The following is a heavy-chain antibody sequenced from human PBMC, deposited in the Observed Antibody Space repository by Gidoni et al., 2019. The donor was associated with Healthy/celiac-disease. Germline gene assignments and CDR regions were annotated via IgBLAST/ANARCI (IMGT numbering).Heavy chain of an antibody. CDR3: ARDRMRVGSGWSQNDY. J-gene: IGHJ4*02. V-gene: IGHV3-30*01. CDR2: ISYDGSNK. D-gene: IGHD6-19*01. CDR1: GFHFSSYA. Sequence: QVQLVESGGGVVQPGRYLRLPCAASGFHFSSYAMHWVRQAPGKGLEWVAVISYDGSNKYYADSVKGRFTISRDNSKNTLYLQMNSLRAEDTAVYYCARDRMRVGSGWSQNDYWGQGTLVTVSS.